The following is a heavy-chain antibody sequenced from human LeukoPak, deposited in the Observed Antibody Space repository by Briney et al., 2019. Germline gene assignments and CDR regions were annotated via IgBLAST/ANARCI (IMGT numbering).Heavy chain of an antibody. CDR3: ARDIPHKWLDS. D-gene: IGHD2-21*01. CDR1: GLTFSTYW. Sequence: GGSLRLSCTASGLTFSTYWMHWVRQAPGKGLEWVARVEKNGKSVYADSVRGRFTISRDIATNMMYLQMNSLKADDTAVYYCARDIPHKWLDSWGQGTLVIVSS. V-gene: IGHV3-74*01. CDR2: VEKNGKSV. J-gene: IGHJ5*01.